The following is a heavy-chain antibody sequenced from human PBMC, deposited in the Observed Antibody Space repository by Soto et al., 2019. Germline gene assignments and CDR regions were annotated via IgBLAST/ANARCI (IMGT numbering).Heavy chain of an antibody. CDR2: IYYSGST. CDR3: ARGPLGFRPLGYGMDV. D-gene: IGHD7-27*01. J-gene: IGHJ6*02. Sequence: QVQLQESGPGLVKPSQTLSLTCTVSGGSISSGGYYWSWIRQHPGKGLEWIGYIYYSGSTYYNPSLKSRVTISVDTSKNQFSLKLSSVTAADTGVYYCARGPLGFRPLGYGMDVWGQGTTVTVSS. CDR1: GGSISSGGYY. V-gene: IGHV4-31*03.